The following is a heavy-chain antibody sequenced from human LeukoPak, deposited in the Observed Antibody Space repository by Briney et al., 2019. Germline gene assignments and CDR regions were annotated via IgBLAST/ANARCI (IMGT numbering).Heavy chain of an antibody. V-gene: IGHV3-48*01. CDR2: ISSSSSTI. CDR1: GFTFSNYS. CDR3: ARDLGTILPYYFDY. J-gene: IGHJ4*02. Sequence: GGSLRLSCAASGFTFSNYSMNWVRQAPGKGLEWVSYISSSSSTIYYADSVKGRFTISRDNAKNSLYLQMNSLRAEDTAVYYCARDLGTILPYYFDYWGQGTLVTVSS. D-gene: IGHD3-3*01.